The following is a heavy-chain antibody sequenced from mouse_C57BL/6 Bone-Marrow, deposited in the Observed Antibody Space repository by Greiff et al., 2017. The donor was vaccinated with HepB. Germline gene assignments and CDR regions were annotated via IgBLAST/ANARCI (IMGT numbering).Heavy chain of an antibody. Sequence: EVKLEESGGGLVQPGGSLKLSCAASGFTFSDYYMYWVRQTPEKRLEWVAYISNGGGSTYYPDTVKGRFTISRDNAKNTLYLQMSRLKSEDTAMYYSARYYYGSSPGYFDVWGTGTTVTVSS. V-gene: IGHV5-12*01. CDR3: ARYYYGSSPGYFDV. D-gene: IGHD1-1*01. CDR2: ISNGGGST. J-gene: IGHJ1*03. CDR1: GFTFSDYY.